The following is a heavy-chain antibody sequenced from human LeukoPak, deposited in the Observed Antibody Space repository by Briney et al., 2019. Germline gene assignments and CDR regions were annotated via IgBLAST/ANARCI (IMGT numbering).Heavy chain of an antibody. CDR2: INGGGAGT. J-gene: IGHJ4*02. CDR3: AKPVRDQLLCSNDY. CDR1: GFTFSSYA. Sequence: PGGSLRLSCAASGFTFSSYAMSWVRQAPGKGLEWVSAINGGGAGTYYADSVKGRFTISRDNSKNTLYLQMNSLRGEDTAVYYCAKPVRDQLLCSNDYWGQGTLVTVSS. V-gene: IGHV3-23*01. D-gene: IGHD2-2*01.